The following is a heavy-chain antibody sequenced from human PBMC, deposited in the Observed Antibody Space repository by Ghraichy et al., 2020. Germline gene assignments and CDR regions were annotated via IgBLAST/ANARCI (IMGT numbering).Heavy chain of an antibody. D-gene: IGHD6-13*01. J-gene: IGHJ1*01. V-gene: IGHV3-30*18. Sequence: GGSLRLSCAASGFTFSHYGMQWVRQAPGKNLEWVALISLDGTYQDYADSVKGRFTISRDNSKNTLFLQMNSLRAEDTAVYYCAKDGSSSWFGEGQHGGQGTLATVSS. CDR3: AKDGSSSWFGEGQH. CDR1: GFTFSHYG. CDR2: ISLDGTYQ.